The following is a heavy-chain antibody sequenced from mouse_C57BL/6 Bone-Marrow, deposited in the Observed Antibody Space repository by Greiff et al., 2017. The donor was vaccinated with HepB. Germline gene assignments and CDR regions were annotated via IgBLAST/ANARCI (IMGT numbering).Heavy chain of an antibody. J-gene: IGHJ2*01. Sequence: QVQLQQPGAELVRPGSSVKLSCKASGYTFTSYWMDWVKQRPGQGLEWIGNIYPSDSETHYNQKFKDKATLTVDKSSSTAYMQLSSLTSEDSAVYYCARDYYGSSYVGDYWGQGTTLTVSS. CDR3: ARDYYGSSYVGDY. CDR1: GYTFTSYW. V-gene: IGHV1-61*01. CDR2: IYPSDSET. D-gene: IGHD1-1*01.